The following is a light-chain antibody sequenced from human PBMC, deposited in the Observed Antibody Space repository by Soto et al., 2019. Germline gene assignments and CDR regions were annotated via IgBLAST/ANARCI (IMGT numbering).Light chain of an antibody. CDR3: CSYAGSYTVV. J-gene: IGLJ2*01. Sequence: QSALTQPRSVSGSPGQSVTISCTGTSSDVGGYNYVSWYQQHPGKAPKLMIYDVSTRPSGVPDRFSGSKSGNTASLTISGLHAEDEAYYYCCSYAGSYTVVFGGGTKLTVL. CDR1: SSDVGGYNY. CDR2: DVS. V-gene: IGLV2-11*01.